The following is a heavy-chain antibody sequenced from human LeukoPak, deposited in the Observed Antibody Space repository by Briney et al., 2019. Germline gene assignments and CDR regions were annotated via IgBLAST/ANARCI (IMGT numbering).Heavy chain of an antibody. CDR3: ARHVRDGYNYFDY. J-gene: IGHJ4*02. CDR2: IYHSGST. V-gene: IGHV4-30-2*01. D-gene: IGHD5-24*01. CDR1: GGSISSGGYS. Sequence: SQTLSLTCAVSGGSISSGGYSWSWIRQPPGKGLEWIGYIYHSGSTYYNPSLKSRVTISVDTSKNQFSLNLSSVTAADTAVYYCARHVRDGYNYFDYWGQGTLVTVSS.